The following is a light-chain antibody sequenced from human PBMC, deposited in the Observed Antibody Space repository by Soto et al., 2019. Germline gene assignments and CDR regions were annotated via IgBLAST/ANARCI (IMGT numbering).Light chain of an antibody. CDR1: QSVSSSY. V-gene: IGKV3-20*01. J-gene: IGKJ1*01. Sequence: IVLTQSPGTLSLSPGERATLSCRSSQSVSSSYLAWYQQKPGQAPRHLIYGASSMATGIPDRFSGSGSETDFTLTISRLEPEDFAVYYCQQYGISSWTFGQGTKVEIK. CDR2: GAS. CDR3: QQYGISSWT.